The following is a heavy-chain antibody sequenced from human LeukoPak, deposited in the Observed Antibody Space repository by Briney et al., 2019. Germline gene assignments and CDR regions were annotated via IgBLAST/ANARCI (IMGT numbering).Heavy chain of an antibody. J-gene: IGHJ3*02. CDR3: ATTGGDYDAFDI. V-gene: IGHV3-23*01. CDR2: ISGSGGST. D-gene: IGHD2-21*02. Sequence: GGSLRLSCAASGFTFSSHSMTWVRQAPGKGLEWVSAISGSGGSTYYADSVKGRFTISRDNSKNTLYLQMNSLRAEDTAVYYCATTGGDYDAFDIWGQGTMVTVSS. CDR1: GFTFSSHS.